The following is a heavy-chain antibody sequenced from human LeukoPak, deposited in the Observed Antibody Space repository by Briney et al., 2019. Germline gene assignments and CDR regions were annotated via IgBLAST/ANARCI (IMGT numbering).Heavy chain of an antibody. CDR1: GGSISSYY. V-gene: IGHV4-59*01. D-gene: IGHD2-15*01. CDR3: ARVYSLSILSFMPPGWFDP. Sequence: SETLSLTCTVSGGSISSYYWSWVWQPPGKGLGWVGYIYYSGSTNYNPSLKSRVTISVDTSKNQFSLKLSSVTTADTAVYYCARVYSLSILSFMPPGWFDPWGQGTLVTVSS. J-gene: IGHJ5*02. CDR2: IYYSGST.